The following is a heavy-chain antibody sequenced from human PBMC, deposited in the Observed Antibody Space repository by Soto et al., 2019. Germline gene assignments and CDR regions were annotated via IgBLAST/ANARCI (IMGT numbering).Heavy chain of an antibody. CDR1: GFTFSSYA. D-gene: IGHD6-6*01. Sequence: GGSLRLSCAASGFTFSSYAMSWVRQAPGKGLEWVSAISGSGGSTYYADSVKGRFTISRDNSKNTLYLQMNSLRAEDTAVYYCAKGGRRQLGRYYYGMDVWGQGTTVTVSS. CDR2: ISGSGGST. CDR3: AKGGRRQLGRYYYGMDV. V-gene: IGHV3-23*01. J-gene: IGHJ6*02.